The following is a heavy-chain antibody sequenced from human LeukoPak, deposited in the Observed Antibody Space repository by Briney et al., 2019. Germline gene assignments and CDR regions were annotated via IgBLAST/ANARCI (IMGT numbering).Heavy chain of an antibody. CDR1: GGSISGYY. V-gene: IGHV4-4*07. CDR3: ARGRTDYDFWSGYYTGPYYFDY. Sequence: SETLSLTRTVSGGSISGYYWSWIRQPAEKGLEWIGRIHSSGNTNENPSLKSRVTMSVDMSKNQLSLKLTSVTPADTAVYYCARGRTDYDFWSGYYTGPYYFDYWGQGTLVTVSS. CDR2: IHSSGNT. D-gene: IGHD3-3*01. J-gene: IGHJ4*02.